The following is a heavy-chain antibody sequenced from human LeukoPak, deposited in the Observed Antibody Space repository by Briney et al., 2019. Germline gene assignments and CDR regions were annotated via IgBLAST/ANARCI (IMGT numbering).Heavy chain of an antibody. J-gene: IGHJ4*02. CDR3: AKLTAFIAVAAPFDY. CDR1: GFTFSNAW. Sequence: GGSLRLSCAASGFTFSNAWMSWVRQAPGKGLEWVSAISGSGGSTYYADSVKGRFTISRDNSKNTLYLQMNSLRAEDTAVYYCAKLTAFIAVAAPFDYWGQGTLVTVSS. CDR2: ISGSGGST. V-gene: IGHV3-23*01. D-gene: IGHD6-19*01.